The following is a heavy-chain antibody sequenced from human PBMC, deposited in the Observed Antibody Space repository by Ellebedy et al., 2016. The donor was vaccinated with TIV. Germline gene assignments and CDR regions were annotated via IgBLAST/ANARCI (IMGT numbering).Heavy chain of an antibody. V-gene: IGHV3-66*01. Sequence: GESLKISCVASGLIFKNAWMSWLRPAPGKGLEWVSVISSDGATTYYGDSVKGRFIISRDDSQNTLYLQMNSLRAEDTAVYFCARGGYWSGGGRDVWGQGTTVTVSS. CDR2: ISSDGATT. CDR3: ARGGYWSGGGRDV. J-gene: IGHJ6*02. D-gene: IGHD3-3*01. CDR1: GLIFKNAW.